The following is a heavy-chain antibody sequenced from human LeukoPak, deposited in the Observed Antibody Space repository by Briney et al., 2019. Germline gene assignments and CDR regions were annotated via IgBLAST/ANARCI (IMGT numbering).Heavy chain of an antibody. CDR3: AKDYCTNGVCFFDF. CDR2: ISGTGGST. Sequence: GGSLRLSCAASGFTFGSYAMSWVRQAPGKGLAWVSSISGTGGSTYHADSAQGRFTISRDNSKNTLYLQMSSLRAEDTAVYYYAKDYCTNGVCFFDFWGRGTLVTVSS. D-gene: IGHD2-8*01. CDR1: GFTFGSYA. J-gene: IGHJ4*02. V-gene: IGHV3-23*01.